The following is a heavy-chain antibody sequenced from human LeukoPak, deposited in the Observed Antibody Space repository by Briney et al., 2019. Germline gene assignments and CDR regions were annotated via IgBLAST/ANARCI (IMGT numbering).Heavy chain of an antibody. V-gene: IGHV4-61*02. CDR2: IYTSGST. J-gene: IGHJ4*02. D-gene: IGHD4-17*01. CDR3: ARDRGYGLGY. Sequence: SQTLSLTCTVSGGSISSGSYYWSWIRQPAGKGLEWIGRIYTSGSTNYNPSLKSRVTISVDTSKNQFSLKLSSVTAADTAVYYCARDRGYGLGYWGQGTLATVSS. CDR1: GGSISSGSYY.